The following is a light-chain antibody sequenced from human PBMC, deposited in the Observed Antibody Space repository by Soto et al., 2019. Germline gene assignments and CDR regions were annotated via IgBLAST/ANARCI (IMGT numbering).Light chain of an antibody. CDR3: HQYNNWTPWT. Sequence: EIVMTQSPATLSVSPGERATLSCRASQSVSSNLAWYQQKPGQAPRLLIYGASTRATGIPARFSGSGSGTEFTLTISSLQSEDFAVYYYHQYNNWTPWTFGQGTKVEIK. J-gene: IGKJ1*01. V-gene: IGKV3-15*01. CDR1: QSVSSN. CDR2: GAS.